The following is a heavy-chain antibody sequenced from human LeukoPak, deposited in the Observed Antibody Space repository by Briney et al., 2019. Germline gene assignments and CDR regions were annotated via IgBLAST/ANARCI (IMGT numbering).Heavy chain of an antibody. CDR1: GGSISPYF. Sequence: SETLSLTCTVSGGSISPYFWSWIRQPPGKGLEWIGYISYTGSTNYNPSLKSRVTISVDTSKNQFSLQLTSVTAADTAVYYCARGDGYGSYYFDYWGQGTLVTVSS. V-gene: IGHV4-59*01. D-gene: IGHD5-24*01. CDR3: ARGDGYGSYYFDY. CDR2: ISYTGST. J-gene: IGHJ4*02.